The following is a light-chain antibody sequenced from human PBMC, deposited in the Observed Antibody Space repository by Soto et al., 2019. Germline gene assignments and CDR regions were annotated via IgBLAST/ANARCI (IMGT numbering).Light chain of an antibody. CDR1: SSNIGSNT. CDR2: SND. V-gene: IGLV1-44*01. CDR3: AAWDGSLNGYV. J-gene: IGLJ1*01. Sequence: QSVLTQPPSASGSPGQSVTISCTGTSSSNIGSNTVNWYQQLPGTAPKLLIYSNDQRPSGVPDRFSGSKSGTSASLAISGLQSEDEADYYCAAWDGSLNGYVFGTGTKVTVL.